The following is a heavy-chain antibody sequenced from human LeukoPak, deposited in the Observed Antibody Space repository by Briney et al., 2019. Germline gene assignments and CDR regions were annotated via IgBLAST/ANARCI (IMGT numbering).Heavy chain of an antibody. CDR2: IWYDGSNK. CDR3: AKGSSSGYYFDY. CDR1: GFTFSSYG. V-gene: IGHV3-33*06. J-gene: IGHJ4*02. Sequence: GGSLRLSCAASGFTFSSYGMHWVRKAPGKGLEWVAVIWYDGSNKYYADSVKGRFTISRDNSKNTLYLQMNSLRAEDTAVYYCAKGSSSGYYFDYWGQGTLVTVSS. D-gene: IGHD3-22*01.